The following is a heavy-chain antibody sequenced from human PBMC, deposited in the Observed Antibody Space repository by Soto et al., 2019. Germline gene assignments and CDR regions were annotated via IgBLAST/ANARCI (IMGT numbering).Heavy chain of an antibody. Sequence: EVQLVESGGGLVKPGGSLRLSCAASGFTFSNVWMSWVRQVPGKGLEWVGHIKSKAHGGTTDNAAPVKGRFTISRDDKKDPLYLQMNSLKSEDTAVYYCTTGRDLWGQGTMVTVSS. CDR1: GFTFSNVW. J-gene: IGHJ3*01. V-gene: IGHV3-15*01. CDR3: TTGRDL. CDR2: IKSKAHGGTT.